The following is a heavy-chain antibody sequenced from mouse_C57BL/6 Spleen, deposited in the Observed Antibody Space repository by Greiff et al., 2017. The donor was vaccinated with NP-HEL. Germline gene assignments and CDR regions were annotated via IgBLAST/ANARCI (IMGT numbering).Heavy chain of an antibody. J-gene: IGHJ1*03. V-gene: IGHV1-59*01. Sequence: QVQLQQPGAELVRPGTSVKLSCKASGYTFTSYWMHWVKQRPGQGLEWIGVIDPSDSYTNYNQKFKGKATLTVDTSSSTAYMQLSSLTSEDSAVYYCARRGVTTVVRSFDVWGTGTTVTVSS. CDR3: ARRGVTTVVRSFDV. CDR2: IDPSDSYT. D-gene: IGHD1-1*01. CDR1: GYTFTSYW.